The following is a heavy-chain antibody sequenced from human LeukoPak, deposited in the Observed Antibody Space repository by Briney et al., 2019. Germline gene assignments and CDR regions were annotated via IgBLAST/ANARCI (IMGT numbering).Heavy chain of an antibody. CDR1: GYTFTGYY. CDR2: INPNSGGT. J-gene: IGHJ6*03. D-gene: IGHD1-26*01. CDR3: ARDRGPRGSYYIFRHYYYYMDV. V-gene: IGHV1-2*02. Sequence: ASVKVSCKASGYTFTGYYMHWVRQAPGQGLEWMGWINPNSGGTNYAQKFQGRVTMTRDTSISTAYMELSRLRSDDTAVYYCARDRGPRGSYYIFRHYYYYMDVWGKGTTVTISS.